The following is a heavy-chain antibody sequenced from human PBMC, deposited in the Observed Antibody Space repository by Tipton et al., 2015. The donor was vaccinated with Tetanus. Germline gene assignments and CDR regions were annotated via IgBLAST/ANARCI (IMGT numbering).Heavy chain of an antibody. V-gene: IGHV4-31*03. CDR1: GGSVNSGRYY. D-gene: IGHD3-10*01. CDR3: ARVGNTMIGGQATHFYY. Sequence: TLSLTCTVSGGSVNSGRYYWTWIRQHPGKGLEWIGYVYYSGNATYNPSLKRRVVISVDTSKDQFSLKMNSVTAADTAVYYCARVGNTMIGGQATHFYYWGPGALVTVSS. J-gene: IGHJ4*02. CDR2: VYYSGNA.